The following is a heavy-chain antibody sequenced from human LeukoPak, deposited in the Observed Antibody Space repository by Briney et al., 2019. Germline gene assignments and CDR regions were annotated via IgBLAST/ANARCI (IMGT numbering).Heavy chain of an antibody. D-gene: IGHD5-18*01. Sequence: GGSLRLSCAASGFTFSSYAMHWVRQAPGKGLEWVTIISYDGTNKYYADSVKGRFTISRDNSKNTLFLQMNSLRAEDTAVYYCARADGTWIQLWFLDYWGQGTLVTVSS. CDR1: GFTFSSYA. CDR3: ARADGTWIQLWFLDY. V-gene: IGHV3-30*04. J-gene: IGHJ4*02. CDR2: ISYDGTNK.